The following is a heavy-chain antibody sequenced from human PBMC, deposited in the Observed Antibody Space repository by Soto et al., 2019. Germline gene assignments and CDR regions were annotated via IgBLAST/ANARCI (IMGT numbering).Heavy chain of an antibody. CDR1: GGSFSGYY. V-gene: IGHV4-34*01. D-gene: IGHD3-10*01. CDR2: INHSGST. Sequence: QVQLQQWGAGLLKPSETLSLTCAVYGGSFSGYYWSWIRQPPGKGLEWIGEINHSGSTNYNPSLKSRVTISVDTSKNQFSLKLSSVTAAYTAVYDCARSVWFGESYGMDVWGQGTTVTVSS. J-gene: IGHJ6*02. CDR3: ARSVWFGESYGMDV.